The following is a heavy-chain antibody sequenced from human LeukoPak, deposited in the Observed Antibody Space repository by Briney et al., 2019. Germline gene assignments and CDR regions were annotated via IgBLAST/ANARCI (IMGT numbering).Heavy chain of an antibody. CDR1: GFTFSSYA. V-gene: IGHV3-30*04. CDR3: AKGLLWELLVPFGY. D-gene: IGHD1-26*01. Sequence: GGSLRLSCAASGFTFSSYAMHWVRQAPGKGLEWVAVISYDGSNKYYADSVKGRFTISRDNSKNTLYLQMNSLRAEDTAVYYCAKGLLWELLVPFGYWGQGTLVTVSS. J-gene: IGHJ4*02. CDR2: ISYDGSNK.